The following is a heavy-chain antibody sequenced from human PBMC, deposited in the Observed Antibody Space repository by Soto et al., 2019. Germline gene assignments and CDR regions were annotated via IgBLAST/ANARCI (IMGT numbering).Heavy chain of an antibody. CDR2: IKSRSDGGTT. J-gene: IGHJ6*02. D-gene: IGHD3-16*01. Sequence: GGSLRLSCAASGFTFSKAWMSWFRQAPGKGLEWVGRIKSRSDGGTTEYAAAVKGRFTISRDDSKNTLDLQLNSLKSEDTAVYYCSRDDFDYVWGSSGMDVWGQGTTVTVSS. V-gene: IGHV3-15*01. CDR1: GFTFSKAW. CDR3: SRDDFDYVWGSSGMDV.